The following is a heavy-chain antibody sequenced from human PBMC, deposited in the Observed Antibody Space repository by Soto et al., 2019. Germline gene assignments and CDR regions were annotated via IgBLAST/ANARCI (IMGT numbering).Heavy chain of an antibody. J-gene: IGHJ3*02. D-gene: IGHD2-2*01. V-gene: IGHV4-59*01. CDR3: IGTSRDFDI. CDR2: VHYSGTT. Sequence: TSETLSLTCTVSGGPISSYYWSWIRQPPEKGLEWIGYVHYSGTTNYNPSLQSRVTMSVDTSKNQFSLSLTSVTTVDTAVYYCIGTSRDFDIWGQGISVTVS. CDR1: GGPISSYY.